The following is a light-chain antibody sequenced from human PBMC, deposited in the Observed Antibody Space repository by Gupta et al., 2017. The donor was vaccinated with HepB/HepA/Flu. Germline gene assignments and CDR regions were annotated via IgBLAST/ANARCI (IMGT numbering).Light chain of an antibody. J-gene: IGKJ1*01. V-gene: IGKV6D-21*02. Sequence: EIFMNPSPDFQFVIPKEQVTITCRASQSIGSNFHWYQQKPDQSPKVLVKYASLSVSGVPSRFSGSCSGTDFTLTINSLEAEDAAVYYCHQSSSLPWTFGQGTKVEI. CDR3: HQSSSLPWT. CDR1: QSIGSN. CDR2: YAS.